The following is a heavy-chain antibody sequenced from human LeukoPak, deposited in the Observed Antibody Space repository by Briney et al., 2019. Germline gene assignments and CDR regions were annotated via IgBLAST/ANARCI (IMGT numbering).Heavy chain of an antibody. CDR1: GFSLSTSGMC. D-gene: IGHD3-9*01. CDR2: IDWDDDK. Sequence: SGPALVKPTQTLTLTCTFSGFSLSTSGMCVSWIRQPPGKALEWLARIDWDDDKYYSTSLKTRLTISKDTSKNQVVLTMANMDPVDTATYYCARSRYFDWLFDYWGQGTLVTVSS. CDR3: ARSRYFDWLFDY. V-gene: IGHV2-70*11. J-gene: IGHJ4*02.